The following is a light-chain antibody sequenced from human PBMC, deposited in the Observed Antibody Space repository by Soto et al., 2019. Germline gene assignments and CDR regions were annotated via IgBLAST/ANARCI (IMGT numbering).Light chain of an antibody. CDR2: LAS. J-gene: IGKJ4*01. CDR3: MQTLETPYT. Sequence: DVVMTQSPLSLPVTPGEPASFSCRSNQTVLHNNGYNYLDWYLQKPGLSPQILIFLASNRASGVPDRFTGSGSGRDFTLKISRVEAEDVGVYYCMQTLETPYTFGGGTKVDIK. V-gene: IGKV2-28*01. CDR1: QTVLHNNGYNY.